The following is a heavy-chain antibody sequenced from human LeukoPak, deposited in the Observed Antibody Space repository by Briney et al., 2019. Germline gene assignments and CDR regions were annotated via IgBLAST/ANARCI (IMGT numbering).Heavy chain of an antibody. V-gene: IGHV1-2*02. CDR3: ARSGYCSSTSCYHNWFDP. CDR2: INPNSGGT. CDR1: GYTFTGYY. D-gene: IGHD2-2*01. J-gene: IGHJ5*02. Sequence: ASVKVSCKASGYTFTGYYMHWVRQAPGQGPEWMGWINPNSGGTNYAQKFQGRVTMTRDTSISTAYMELSRLRSDDTAVYYCARSGYCSSTSCYHNWFDPWGQGTLVTVSS.